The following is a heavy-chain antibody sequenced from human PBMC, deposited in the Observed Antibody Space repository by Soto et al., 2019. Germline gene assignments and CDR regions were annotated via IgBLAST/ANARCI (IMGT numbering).Heavy chain of an antibody. Sequence: EVQLVESGGGWVQPGGSLRLSCAAPGFTVSSNYMSWVRQAPGKGLEWVSVIYSGGTTYYADSVKGRFTISRDNSKNTLYLQMNSLRAEDTAVYYCAKNGDSSDYRGWFDPLGQGTMVTVSS. D-gene: IGHD3-22*01. CDR1: GFTVSSNY. CDR3: AKNGDSSDYRGWFDP. CDR2: IYSGGTT. J-gene: IGHJ5*02. V-gene: IGHV3-66*01.